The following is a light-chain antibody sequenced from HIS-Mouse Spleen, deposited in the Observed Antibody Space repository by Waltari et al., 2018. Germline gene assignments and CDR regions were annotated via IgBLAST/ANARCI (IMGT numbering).Light chain of an antibody. J-gene: IGKJ5*01. CDR3: QQFNSYPQGIT. Sequence: AIQLTQSPSSLSASVGAKVTITCRASQGISSALAWYQQKPGKAPKLLIYDASSLESGVPSRFSGSGSGTDFTLTISSLQPEDFATYYCQQFNSYPQGITFGQGTRLEIK. CDR1: QGISSA. CDR2: DAS. V-gene: IGKV1-13*02.